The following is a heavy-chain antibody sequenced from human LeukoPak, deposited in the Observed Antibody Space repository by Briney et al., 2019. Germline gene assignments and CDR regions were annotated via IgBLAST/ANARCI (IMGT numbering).Heavy chain of an antibody. CDR1: GFTFSDYG. Sequence: GGSLRLSCAASGFTFSDYGMHWVRQSPGKGLEWVAFIRDDGSRYADSVKGRFTISRDNSKNTLYLQMNSLRPDDTAVYYCARGLMIRGVADYWGQGTLVTVSS. J-gene: IGHJ4*02. CDR3: ARGLMIRGVADY. D-gene: IGHD3-10*01. V-gene: IGHV3-30*02. CDR2: IRDDGS.